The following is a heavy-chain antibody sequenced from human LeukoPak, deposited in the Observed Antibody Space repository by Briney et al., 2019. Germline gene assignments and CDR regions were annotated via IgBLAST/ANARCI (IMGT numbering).Heavy chain of an antibody. J-gene: IGHJ6*03. V-gene: IGHV3-43D*03. Sequence: GGSLRLSCAASGFTFDDYAMHWVRHAPGKGLEWVSLISWDGGSTYYADSVKGRFTISRDNSKNSLYLQTNSLRAEDTALYYCAKDGGSYYYYYYMDVWGKGTTVTVSS. CDR3: AKDGGSYYYYYYMDV. CDR1: GFTFDDYA. CDR2: ISWDGGST. D-gene: IGHD1-26*01.